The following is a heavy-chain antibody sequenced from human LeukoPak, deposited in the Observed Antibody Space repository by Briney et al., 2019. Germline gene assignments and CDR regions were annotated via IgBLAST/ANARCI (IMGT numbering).Heavy chain of an antibody. J-gene: IGHJ5*02. V-gene: IGHV4-59*08. CDR2: VYYSDST. CDR1: GGSISNYF. CDR3: ARHRLTGVLGYCSGGSCYSYHWFDP. Sequence: SETLSLTCTASGGSISNYFWSWIRQPPGKGLECIGYVYYSDSTNYNPSLESRVTVSVDTSKNQFSLKLSSVTAADTAVYYCARHRLTGVLGYCSGGSCYSYHWFDPWGQGTLVTVSS. D-gene: IGHD2-15*01.